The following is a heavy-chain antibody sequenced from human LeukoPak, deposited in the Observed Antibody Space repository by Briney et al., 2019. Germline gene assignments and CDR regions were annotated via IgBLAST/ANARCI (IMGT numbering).Heavy chain of an antibody. J-gene: IGHJ4*02. CDR1: GFTLSSYA. V-gene: IGHV3-30*04. CDR2: ISYDGSNK. Sequence: PGGSLRLSCAASGFTLSSYAMHWVRQAPGKGLEWVAVISYDGSNKYYADSVKGRFTISRDNSKNTLYLQMNSLRAEDTAVYYCARDQLIPITVLGGVSPEYYFDYWGQGTLVTVSS. CDR3: ARDQLIPITVLGGVSPEYYFDY. D-gene: IGHD3-16*01.